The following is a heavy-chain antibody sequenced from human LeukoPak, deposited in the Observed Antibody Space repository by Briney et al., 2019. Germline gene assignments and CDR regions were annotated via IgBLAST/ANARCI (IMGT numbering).Heavy chain of an antibody. CDR2: INHSGST. Sequence: SETLSLTCAVYGGSFSGYYWSSIRQPPGKGLEWIGEINHSGSTNYNPSLKSRVTISVDTSKNQFSLKLSSVTAADTAVYYCARGLGLRWGNGLWYWGQGTLVTVSS. CDR1: GGSFSGYY. V-gene: IGHV4-34*01. J-gene: IGHJ4*02. CDR3: ARGLGLRWGNGLWY. D-gene: IGHD4-23*01.